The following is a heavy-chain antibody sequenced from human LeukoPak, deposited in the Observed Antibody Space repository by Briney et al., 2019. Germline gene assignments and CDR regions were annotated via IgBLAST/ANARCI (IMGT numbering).Heavy chain of an antibody. CDR1: GFTFNNYW. CDR2: IKTDGSTT. D-gene: IGHD3-10*01. J-gene: IGHJ4*02. CDR3: AKHYYGSGSQKYYFDY. Sequence: GGSLRLSCVASGFTFNNYWMHWLRQAPGKGLVWVSHIKTDGSTTNYADSVRGRFTISRDNAKNTLYLQMNSLRVEDTAVYYCAKHYYGSGSQKYYFDYWGQGTLVTVSS. V-gene: IGHV3-74*01.